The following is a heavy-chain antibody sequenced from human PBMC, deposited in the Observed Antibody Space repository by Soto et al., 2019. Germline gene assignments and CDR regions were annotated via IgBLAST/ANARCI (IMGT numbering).Heavy chain of an antibody. J-gene: IGHJ4*02. D-gene: IGHD1-26*01. Sequence: SETLSLTCTVSGGSISSGGYYWSWIRQHPGKGLEWIGYIYYSGSTYYNPSLKSRVTISVDTSKNQFSLKLSSVTAADTAVYYCAREEGIVGATEFDYWGQGTLVTVSS. CDR2: IYYSGST. CDR3: AREEGIVGATEFDY. CDR1: GGSISSGGYY. V-gene: IGHV4-31*03.